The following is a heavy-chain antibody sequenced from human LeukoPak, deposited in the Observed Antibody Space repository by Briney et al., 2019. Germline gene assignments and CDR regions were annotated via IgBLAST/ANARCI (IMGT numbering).Heavy chain of an antibody. D-gene: IGHD5-24*01. CDR3: ARGDGYEFFDY. J-gene: IGHJ4*02. Sequence: GGSLRLSCAASGFTFSTYTMNWVRQAPGKGLEWVASIRDSSRYIQYADSVKGRFTISRDNTKNSLFLQMNSLRAEDTALYYCARGDGYEFFDYWGQGTLVTVSS. V-gene: IGHV3-21*06. CDR2: IRDSSRYI. CDR1: GFTFSTYT.